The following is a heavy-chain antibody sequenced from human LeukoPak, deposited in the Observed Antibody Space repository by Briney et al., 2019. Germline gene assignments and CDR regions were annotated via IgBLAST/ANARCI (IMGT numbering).Heavy chain of an antibody. CDR2: INDRGIT. CDR3: ARDPTTVVNRPYYFDD. D-gene: IGHD4-23*01. Sequence: SDTLSLTCAVSVGSFSGYHWNWLRQAPGKGLEWIGEINDRGITNYNPSLKSRLTISIDTSKKQFSLKLRSVTAADTAVYYCARDPTTVVNRPYYFDDWGQIPIVTVSS. V-gene: IGHV4-34*01. J-gene: IGHJ4*02. CDR1: VGSFSGYH.